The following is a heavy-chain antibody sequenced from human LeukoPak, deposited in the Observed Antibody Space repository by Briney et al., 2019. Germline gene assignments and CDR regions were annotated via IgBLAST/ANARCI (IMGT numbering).Heavy chain of an antibody. CDR3: ARVTVKQWLVFDY. Sequence: PSETLSLTCTVSGGSVSSGSYYWSWIRQPPGKGLEWIGCIYYSGSTNYNPSLKSRVTISVDTSKNQFSLKLGSVTAADTAVYYCARVTVKQWLVFDYWGQGTLVTVSS. V-gene: IGHV4-61*01. J-gene: IGHJ4*02. CDR2: IYYSGST. CDR1: GGSVSSGSYY. D-gene: IGHD6-19*01.